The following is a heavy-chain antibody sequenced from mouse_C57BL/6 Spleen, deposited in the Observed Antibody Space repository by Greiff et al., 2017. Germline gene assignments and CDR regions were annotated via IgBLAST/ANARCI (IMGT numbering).Heavy chain of an antibody. CDR3: ARQLGQEDWYFGV. D-gene: IGHD4-1*01. Sequence: EVQLVESGGDLVKPGGSLKLSCAASGFTFSSYGMSWVRQTPDKRLEWVATISSGGSYTYYPDSVKGRFTITRDNAKNTLYLQMSSLKSEDTAMYYCARQLGQEDWYFGVWGTGTTVTVSS. CDR1: GFTFSSYG. V-gene: IGHV5-6*01. CDR2: ISSGGSYT. J-gene: IGHJ1*03.